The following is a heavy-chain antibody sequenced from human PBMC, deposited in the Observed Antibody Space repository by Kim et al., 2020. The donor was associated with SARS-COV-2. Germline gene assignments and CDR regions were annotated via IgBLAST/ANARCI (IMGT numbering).Heavy chain of an antibody. Sequence: SRVTISVDTSKNQFSLKLSSVTAADTAVYYCARDHFYCSSTSCSFAGMDVWGQGTTVTVSS. D-gene: IGHD2-2*01. J-gene: IGHJ6*02. V-gene: IGHV4-59*01. CDR3: ARDHFYCSSTSCSFAGMDV.